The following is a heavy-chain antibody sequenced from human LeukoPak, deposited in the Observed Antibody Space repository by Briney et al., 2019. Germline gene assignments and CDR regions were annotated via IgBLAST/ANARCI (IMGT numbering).Heavy chain of an antibody. CDR3: ARGTNIVVVPADKQDEKYYFDY. CDR1: GGSISSGGYY. D-gene: IGHD2-2*01. J-gene: IGHJ4*02. V-gene: IGHV4-31*03. Sequence: PSQTLSLTCTVSGGSISSGGYYWSWIRQHPGKGLEWIGEINHSGSTNYNPSLKSRVTISVDTSKNQFSLKLSSVTAADTAVYYCARGTNIVVVPADKQDEKYYFDYWGQGTLVTVSS. CDR2: INHSGST.